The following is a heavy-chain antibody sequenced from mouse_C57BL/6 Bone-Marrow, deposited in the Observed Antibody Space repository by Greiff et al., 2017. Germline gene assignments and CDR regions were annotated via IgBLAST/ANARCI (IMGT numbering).Heavy chain of an antibody. D-gene: IGHD4-1*01. CDR1: GYTFTSYW. V-gene: IGHV1-74*01. CDR3: AIPRDLTAYAMDY. Sequence: QVQLKQPGAELVKPGASVKVSCKASGYTFTSYWMHWVKQRPGQGLEWIGRIHPSDSDTNYNQKFKGKATLTVDKSSSTAYMQLSSLTSEDSAVYYCAIPRDLTAYAMDYWGQGTSVTVSS. J-gene: IGHJ4*01. CDR2: IHPSDSDT.